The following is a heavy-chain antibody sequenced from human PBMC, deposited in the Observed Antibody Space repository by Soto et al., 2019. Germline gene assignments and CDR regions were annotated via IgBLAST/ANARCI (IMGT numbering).Heavy chain of an antibody. D-gene: IGHD6-13*01. CDR3: ARVRQQLKKYYFDY. CDR2: INHSGST. CDR1: GGSFSGYY. J-gene: IGHJ4*02. V-gene: IGHV4-34*01. Sequence: SETLSLTCAVYGGSFSGYYWSWIRQPPGKGLEWIGEINHSGSTNYTPSLKSRVTISVDTSKNQFSLKLSSVTAADTAVYYCARVRQQLKKYYFDYWGQGTLVTVSS.